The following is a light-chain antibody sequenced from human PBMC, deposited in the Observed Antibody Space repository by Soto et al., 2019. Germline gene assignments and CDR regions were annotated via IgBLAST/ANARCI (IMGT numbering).Light chain of an antibody. J-gene: IGKJ1*01. CDR3: QQYNSWPGN. V-gene: IGKV3-15*01. CDR2: CPS. CDR1: QSVSSN. Sequence: EIVMTQSPATLSVSPGERATLSCRASQSVSSNLAWYQQKPGQAPRLLIYCPSTRATGIPTRFSGSGSGTAFTLTISSLQSEDFAVYYCQQYNSWPGNFGQGTKVEIK.